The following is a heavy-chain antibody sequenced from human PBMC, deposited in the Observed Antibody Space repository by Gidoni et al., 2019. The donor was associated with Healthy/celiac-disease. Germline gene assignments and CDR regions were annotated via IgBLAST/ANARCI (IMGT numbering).Heavy chain of an antibody. Sequence: EVQLLESGGGLVQPGRSLRLSCTASGFTFGNYAMSWVRQAPGKGLEGVGFIRRKAYGGKTEYAASVKGRFTISRDDYKSIAYMKMNSLKTEDTAVYYCTSSIAVAGDANLDYWGQGTLVTVSS. V-gene: IGHV3-49*04. D-gene: IGHD6-19*01. CDR2: IRRKAYGGKT. J-gene: IGHJ4*02. CDR3: TSSIAVAGDANLDY. CDR1: GFTFGNYA.